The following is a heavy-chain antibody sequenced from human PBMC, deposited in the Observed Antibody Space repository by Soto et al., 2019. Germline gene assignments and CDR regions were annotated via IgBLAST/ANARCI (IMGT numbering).Heavy chain of an antibody. CDR2: IIPMLGKP. CDR3: ARLGSGAFYP. CDR1: GDTFDSDS. Sequence: QVQLVQSGPEVRKPGSSVKVACQSSGDTFDSDSINWVRQAPGQGLEWMGGIIPMLGKPNYAQTLQDRVTITADESANTAYMELRRLRSDDTAGYFCARLGSGAFYPWGQGTPVTVSS. J-gene: IGHJ5*02. V-gene: IGHV1-69*01. D-gene: IGHD3-3*01.